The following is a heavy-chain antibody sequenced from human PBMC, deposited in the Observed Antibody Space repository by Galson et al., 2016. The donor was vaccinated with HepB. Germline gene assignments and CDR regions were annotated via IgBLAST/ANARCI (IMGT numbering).Heavy chain of an antibody. D-gene: IGHD2-15*01. J-gene: IGHJ4*02. Sequence: SVKVSCKASGYTFKSFGISWVRQAPGQGLEWLGWISAHNGNTNYAQTLQGRVTMTPDACTTTAYMELRSLRSDDTAVYYGAREGWYLDYWGQGTLVTVSS. CDR2: ISAHNGNT. V-gene: IGHV1-18*01. CDR3: AREGWYLDY. CDR1: GYTFKSFG.